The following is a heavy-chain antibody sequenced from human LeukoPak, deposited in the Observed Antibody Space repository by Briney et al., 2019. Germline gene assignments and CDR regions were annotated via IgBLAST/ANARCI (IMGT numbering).Heavy chain of an antibody. D-gene: IGHD3-10*01. CDR1: GFTVSGNY. CDR2: IYSGDTT. J-gene: IGHJ4*02. V-gene: IGHV3-53*01. Sequence: GGSLRLSCAVSGFTVSGNYMSWVRQAPGKGLEWVSLIYSGDTTLYADSVKGRFTISRDNAKNSLYLQMNSLRAEDTAVYYCARDLLLYFGEVTMAFDYWGLGTLVTVSS. CDR3: ARDLLLYFGEVTMAFDY.